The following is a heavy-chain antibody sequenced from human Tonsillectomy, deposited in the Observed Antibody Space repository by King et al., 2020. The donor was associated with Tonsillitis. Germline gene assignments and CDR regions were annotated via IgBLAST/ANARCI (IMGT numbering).Heavy chain of an antibody. CDR3: AKAHRRALAGAPFLDH. J-gene: IGHJ4*02. CDR1: GFTFDDHA. CDR2: INWDGSRA. V-gene: IGHV3-43D*03. Sequence: VQLVESGGLVVQPGGSLRLSCAASGFTFDDHAMHWVRQAPGKGLEWVCLINWDGSRAYYADSVQGRFTISRDDSTNSLHLQMNSLRVEDTALYYCAKAHRRALAGAPFLDHWGQGTLLTVSS. D-gene: IGHD6-19*01.